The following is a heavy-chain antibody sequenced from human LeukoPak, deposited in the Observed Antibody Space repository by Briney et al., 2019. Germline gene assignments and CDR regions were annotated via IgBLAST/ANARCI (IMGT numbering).Heavy chain of an antibody. CDR2: IYYSGST. CDR1: GGSMSPYH. D-gene: IGHD1-26*01. J-gene: IGHJ1*01. CDR3: ARVRRTKVGATAPPQH. Sequence: SETLSLTCTVSGGSMSPYHWGWIRQPPGKGLEWTGYIYYSGSTNYNPSLNSRVTISVDTSKNQFSLKLSSVTAADTAVYYCARVRRTKVGATAPPQHWGQGTLVTVSS. V-gene: IGHV4-59*12.